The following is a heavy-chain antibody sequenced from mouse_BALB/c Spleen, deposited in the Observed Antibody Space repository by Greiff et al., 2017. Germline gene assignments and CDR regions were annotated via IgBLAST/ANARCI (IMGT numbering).Heavy chain of an antibody. CDR2: IDPANGNT. J-gene: IGHJ4*01. CDR1: GFNIKDTY. V-gene: IGHV14-3*02. D-gene: IGHD2-5*01. CDR3: APSYYSNYGAMDY. Sequence: VQLQQSGAELVKPGASVKLSCTASGFNIKDTYMHWVKQRPEQGLEWIGRIDPANGNTKYDPKFQGKATITADTSSNTAYLQLSSLTSEDTAVYYCAPSYYSNYGAMDYWGQGTSVTVSS.